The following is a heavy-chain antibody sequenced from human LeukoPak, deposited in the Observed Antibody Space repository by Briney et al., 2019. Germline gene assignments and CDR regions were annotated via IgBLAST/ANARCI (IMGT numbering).Heavy chain of an antibody. D-gene: IGHD3-16*01. CDR1: GYTFTSYY. CDR3: AREVGESANDY. J-gene: IGHJ4*02. CDR2: INPNSGGT. Sequence: ASVKVSCKASGYTFTSYYMHWVRQAPGQGLEWMGWINPNSGGTNYAQKFQGRVTMTRDTSITTAYMDLSRLRSDDTAVYYCAREVGESANDYWGQGTLVTVSS. V-gene: IGHV1-2*02.